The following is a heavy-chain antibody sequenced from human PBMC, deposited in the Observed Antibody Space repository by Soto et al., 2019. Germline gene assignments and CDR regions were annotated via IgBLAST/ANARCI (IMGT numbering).Heavy chain of an antibody. CDR2: IYPGDSDT. D-gene: IGHD3-22*01. Sequence: GESLKISCKGSGHIFSNYWIGWVRQMPGKGLEWMGIIYPGDSDTRYSPSFQGQVTITVDKSINTAYLQWSRLKASDTAIYYCARQRLWGTSGYYYFEDWGQGTLVTVSS. V-gene: IGHV5-51*01. CDR3: ARQRLWGTSGYYYFED. CDR1: GHIFSNYW. J-gene: IGHJ4*02.